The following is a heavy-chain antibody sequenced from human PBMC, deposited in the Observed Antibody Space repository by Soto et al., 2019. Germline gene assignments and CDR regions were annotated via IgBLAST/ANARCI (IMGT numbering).Heavy chain of an antibody. CDR3: ARMAFGGVNVGRGP. CDR2: ISAYNGNT. D-gene: IGHD3-16*02. CDR1: GGTFSSYG. Sequence: QVQLVQSGAEVKKPGSSVKVSCKASGGTFSSYGISWVRQAPGQGLEWMGWISAYNGNTNYAQKLQGRVTMTTDTSTSTAYMELRSLRSDDTAVYYCARMAFGGVNVGRGPWGQGTLVTVSS. V-gene: IGHV1-18*01. J-gene: IGHJ5*02.